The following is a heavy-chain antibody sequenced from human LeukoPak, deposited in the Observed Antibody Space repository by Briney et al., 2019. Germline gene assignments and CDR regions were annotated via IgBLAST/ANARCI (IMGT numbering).Heavy chain of an antibody. D-gene: IGHD3-3*01. CDR2: IIPIFGTA. J-gene: IGHJ4*02. CDR1: GGTFSSYA. Sequence: PRASVKVSCKASGGTFSSYAISWVRQAPGQGLEWMGRIIPIFGTANYAQKFQGRVTITTDESTSTAYMELSSLRSEDTAVYYCARDGGDFWSGYYGYWGQGTLVTVSS. CDR3: ARDGGDFWSGYYGY. V-gene: IGHV1-69*05.